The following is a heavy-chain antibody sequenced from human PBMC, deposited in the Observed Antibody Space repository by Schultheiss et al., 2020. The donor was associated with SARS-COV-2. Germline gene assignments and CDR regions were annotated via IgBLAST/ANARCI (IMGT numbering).Heavy chain of an antibody. CDR2: ISGDNGHT. Sequence: ASVKVSCRASGYTFNNYHIIWVRQAPGQGLEWMGWISGDNGHTKHGQKPQDRVTLTTDTSTSTAYMELSSLRSEDTAVYYCAREYCTNGVCPFHNFDYWGQGTLVTVSS. D-gene: IGHD2-8*01. CDR1: GYTFNNYH. V-gene: IGHV1-18*01. J-gene: IGHJ4*02. CDR3: AREYCTNGVCPFHNFDY.